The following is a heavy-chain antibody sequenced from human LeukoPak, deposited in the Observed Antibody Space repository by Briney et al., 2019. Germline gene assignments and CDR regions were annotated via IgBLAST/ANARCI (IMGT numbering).Heavy chain of an antibody. CDR1: GYSISSGYY. Sequence: SETLSLTCTVSGYSISSGYYWGWIRQPPGKGLEWIGSIYHSGSTYYNPSLKSRVTISVDTSKNQFSLKLSFVTAADTAVYYCARVGHDSSGYYYGGVGGVDYWGQGTLVTVSS. D-gene: IGHD3-22*01. CDR2: IYHSGST. CDR3: ARVGHDSSGYYYGGVGGVDY. V-gene: IGHV4-38-2*02. J-gene: IGHJ4*02.